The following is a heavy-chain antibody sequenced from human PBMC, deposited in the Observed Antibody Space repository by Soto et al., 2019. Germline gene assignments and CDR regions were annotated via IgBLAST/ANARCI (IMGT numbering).Heavy chain of an antibody. CDR3: ARGRHQPPVGLYFDS. J-gene: IGHJ4*02. CDR1: GGAFNNYI. V-gene: IGHV1-69*01. CDR2: IIPMVGTP. D-gene: IGHD1-26*01. Sequence: QVQLVQSGAEVKKPGSSVKVSCKASGGAFNNYIFDWVRQAPGQGLEWMGGIIPMVGTPKYAQTFQDRITISADVSTRTAYMELTSLRFDDTDIYYCARGRHQPPVGLYFDSWGEGTRVTLSS.